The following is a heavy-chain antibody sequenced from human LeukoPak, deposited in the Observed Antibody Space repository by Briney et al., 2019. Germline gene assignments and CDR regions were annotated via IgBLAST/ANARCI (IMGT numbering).Heavy chain of an antibody. Sequence: GGSLRLSCAPSGFTVISSYMNWVRQAPGKGLEWVSVLYSAGNTFYADSVKGRFTISRDNSKNTLYLQMNSLRPEDTAVYYCARAREYLAIDYWGQGTLVTVSS. CDR1: GFTVISSY. CDR3: ARAREYLAIDY. J-gene: IGHJ4*02. D-gene: IGHD2/OR15-2a*01. CDR2: LYSAGNT. V-gene: IGHV3-66*02.